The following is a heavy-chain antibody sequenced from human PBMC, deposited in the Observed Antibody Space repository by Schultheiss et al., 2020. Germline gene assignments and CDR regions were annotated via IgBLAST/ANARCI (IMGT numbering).Heavy chain of an antibody. CDR2: IYTSGST. V-gene: IGHV4-61*02. Sequence: SETLSLTCTVSGGSISSSSYYWSWIRQPAGKGLEWIGRIYTSGSTNYNPSLKSRVTISVDTSKNQFSLKLSSVTAADTAVYYCARRYSGYDDYFDYWGQGTLVTVSS. J-gene: IGHJ4*02. D-gene: IGHD5-12*01. CDR1: GGSISSSSYY. CDR3: ARRYSGYDDYFDY.